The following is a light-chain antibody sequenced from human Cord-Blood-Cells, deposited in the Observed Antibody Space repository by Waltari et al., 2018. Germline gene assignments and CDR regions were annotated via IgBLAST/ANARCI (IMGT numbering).Light chain of an antibody. J-gene: IGLJ2*01. Sequence: QSALTQPASVSGSPGQSITISCTGTSSDVGGYNYVSWYQQHPGKAPKLMIYEVSNRASGVSKRFSGSKSGNTASLTISGLQAEDEADYYYSSYTSSSTVVFGGGTKLTVL. V-gene: IGLV2-14*01. CDR2: EVS. CDR1: SSDVGGYNY. CDR3: SSYTSSSTVV.